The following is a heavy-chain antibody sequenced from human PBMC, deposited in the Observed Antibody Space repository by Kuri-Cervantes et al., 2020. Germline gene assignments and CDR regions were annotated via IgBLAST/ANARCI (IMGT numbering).Heavy chain of an antibody. J-gene: IGHJ5*02. V-gene: IGHV3-7*01. CDR2: IKQDGSEK. CDR1: GFNFNSYA. Sequence: GGSLRLSCAASGFNFNSYAVSWVRQAPGKGLEWVANIKQDGSEKYYVDSVKGRFTISRDNAKNSLYLQMNSLRAEDTAVYSCARDLPLSSWGQGTLVTVSS. D-gene: IGHD5/OR15-5a*01. CDR3: ARDLPLSS.